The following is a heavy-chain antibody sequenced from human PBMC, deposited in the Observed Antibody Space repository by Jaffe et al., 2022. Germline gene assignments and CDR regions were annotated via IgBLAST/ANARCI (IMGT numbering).Heavy chain of an antibody. Sequence: EVQLVQSGAEVKKPGESLKISCKGSGYSFTSYWIGWVRQMPGKGLEWMGIIYPGDSDTRYSPSFQGQVTISADKSISTAYLQWSSLKASDTAMYYCVVASDGYNFDYYYYMDVWGKGTTVTVSS. V-gene: IGHV5-51*03. J-gene: IGHJ6*03. CDR2: IYPGDSDT. D-gene: IGHD5-12*01. CDR1: GYSFTSYW. CDR3: VVASDGYNFDYYYYMDV.